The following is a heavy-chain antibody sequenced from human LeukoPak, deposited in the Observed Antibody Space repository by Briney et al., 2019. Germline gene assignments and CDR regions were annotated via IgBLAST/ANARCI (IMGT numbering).Heavy chain of an antibody. CDR3: ADDFWSDYYMDV. CDR1: GFTFSSYA. CDR2: ISGSGGST. Sequence: GGSLRLSCAASGFTFSSYAMSWVRQAPGKGLEWVSAISGSGGSTYYADSVKGRFTISRDNSKNTLYLQMNSLRAEDTAVYYCADDFWSDYYMDVWGKGTTVTVSS. V-gene: IGHV3-23*01. J-gene: IGHJ6*03. D-gene: IGHD3-3*01.